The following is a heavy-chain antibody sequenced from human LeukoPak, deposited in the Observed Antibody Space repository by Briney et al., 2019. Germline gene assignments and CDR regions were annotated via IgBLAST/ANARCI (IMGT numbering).Heavy chain of an antibody. D-gene: IGHD1-26*01. J-gene: IGHJ4*02. CDR1: GFTFGNYR. Sequence: PGGSLRLSCAASGFTFGNYRMSWVRQAPGKGLEWVSTINADGGNTYYADSVKGRFTISRDNSKNTLILQMNSLRVEDTALYYCTKRVKCGGTWDHFADWGQGTLVTVSS. CDR2: INADGGNT. V-gene: IGHV3-23*01. CDR3: TKRVKCGGTWDHFAD.